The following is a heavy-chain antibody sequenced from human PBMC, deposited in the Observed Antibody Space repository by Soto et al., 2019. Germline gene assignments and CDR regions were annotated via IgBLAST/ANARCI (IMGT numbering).Heavy chain of an antibody. CDR1: GFTFNTYF. D-gene: IGHD6-19*01. J-gene: IGHJ4*02. Sequence: ASVKVSCKASGFTFNTYFMHWLRQAPGQGLEWLGIISPSGDATSYAEKFKGRVTVTKDTSTTTVYMELSSLRPEDTAVYYCARDWRYSSGLDYWGQGTMVTVYS. V-gene: IGHV1-46*02. CDR3: ARDWRYSSGLDY. CDR2: ISPSGDAT.